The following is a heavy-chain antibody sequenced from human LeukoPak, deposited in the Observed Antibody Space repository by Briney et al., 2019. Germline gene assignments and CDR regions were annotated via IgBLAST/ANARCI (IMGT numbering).Heavy chain of an antibody. D-gene: IGHD3-9*01. J-gene: IGHJ3*02. Sequence: GASVKGSCKASGYTFTSYYMHWVRQAPGQGLEWMGIINPSGGSTSYAQKFQGRVTMTRDMSTSTVYMELSSLRSEDTAVYYCARKLRYFDWSEEDAFDIWGQGTMVTVSS. CDR1: GYTFTSYY. V-gene: IGHV1-46*01. CDR3: ARKLRYFDWSEEDAFDI. CDR2: INPSGGST.